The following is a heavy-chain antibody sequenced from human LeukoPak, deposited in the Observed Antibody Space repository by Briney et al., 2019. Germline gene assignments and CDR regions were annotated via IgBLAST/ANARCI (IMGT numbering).Heavy chain of an antibody. CDR3: ARRAGDYSHPYDY. Sequence: GGSLRLSCAASGFTFSSYEMNWVRQAPGKGLEWVSYISSSGSTIYYADSVKGRFTISRDNSKNTLYLQMNSFRAEDTAVYYCARRAGDYSHPYDYWGQGILDTVSS. V-gene: IGHV3-48*03. CDR1: GFTFSSYE. D-gene: IGHD3-22*01. CDR2: ISSSGSTI. J-gene: IGHJ4*02.